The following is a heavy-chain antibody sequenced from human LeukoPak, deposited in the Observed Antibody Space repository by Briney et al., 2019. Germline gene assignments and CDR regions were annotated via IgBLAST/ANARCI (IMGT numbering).Heavy chain of an antibody. J-gene: IGHJ6*02. CDR1: GFTFSIYW. CDR3: ASSSPTVVSDTYYYYAMDV. Sequence: GGSLRLSCAASGFTFSIYWMHWVRQAPGNGLVWVSRINSDGSTTTYADSVKGRFTISRDNAKNTLYLQMNSLRAEDTAVYYCASSSPTVVSDTYYYYAMDVWGQGTTVTVSS. D-gene: IGHD4-23*01. V-gene: IGHV3-74*01. CDR2: INSDGSTT.